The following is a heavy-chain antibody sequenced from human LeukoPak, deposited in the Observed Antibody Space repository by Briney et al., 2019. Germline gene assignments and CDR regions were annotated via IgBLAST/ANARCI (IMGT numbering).Heavy chain of an antibody. CDR2: TYRDGNT. CDR1: GLIVNNNY. Sequence: PGGSLRLSCAASGLIVNNNYMSWVRQAPGKELEWVSITYRDGNTNYADSVKGRFTISRDNSKNTLSLQMNSLRAEDTAVYYCACSGPYSNGGVMTDYWGQGTLVTVSS. J-gene: IGHJ4*02. D-gene: IGHD6-19*01. V-gene: IGHV3-66*01. CDR3: ACSGPYSNGGVMTDY.